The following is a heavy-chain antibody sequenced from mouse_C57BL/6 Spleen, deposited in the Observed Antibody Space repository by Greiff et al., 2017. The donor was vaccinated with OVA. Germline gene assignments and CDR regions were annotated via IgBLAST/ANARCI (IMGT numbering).Heavy chain of an antibody. D-gene: IGHD2-1*01. CDR1: GYSITSGYY. CDR3: ARDRGLYYPWFAY. V-gene: IGHV3-6*01. Sequence: DVKLQESGPGLVKPSQSLSLTCSVTGYSITSGYYWNWIRQFPGNKLEWMGYISYDGSNNYNPSLKNRISITRDPSKNQFFLKLNSVTTEDTATYYCARDRGLYYPWFAYWGQGTLVTVSA. J-gene: IGHJ3*01. CDR2: ISYDGSN.